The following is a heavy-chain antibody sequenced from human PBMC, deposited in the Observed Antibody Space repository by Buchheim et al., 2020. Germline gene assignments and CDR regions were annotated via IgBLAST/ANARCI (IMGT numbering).Heavy chain of an antibody. J-gene: IGHJ6*03. V-gene: IGHV4-39*01. Sequence: QQQLQESGPGLVKPSETPSLTCTVSGGSISNSDSYYWGWIRQPPGKGLDWIGSIYYGGSTYYNPSLKSRVTISVDTSKNQFSLKLSSVTAADTAVYYCARQITMVRGLTVNDYYYMDVWGKGTT. D-gene: IGHD3-10*01. CDR1: GGSISNSDSYY. CDR2: IYYGGST. CDR3: ARQITMVRGLTVNDYYYMDV.